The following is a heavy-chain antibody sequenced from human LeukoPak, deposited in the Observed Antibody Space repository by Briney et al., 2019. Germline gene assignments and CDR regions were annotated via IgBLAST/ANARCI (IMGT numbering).Heavy chain of an antibody. D-gene: IGHD6-13*01. V-gene: IGHV3-33*08. CDR2: IWYDGSNK. J-gene: IGHJ6*04. CDR3: ARGQQLVRQKYYYYYGMDV. CDR1: GFTFSSYW. Sequence: QPGGSLRLSCAASGFTFSSYWMCWVRQAPGKGLEWVAVIWYDGSNKYYADSVEGRFTISRDNSKNTLYLQMNSLRAEDTAVYYCARGQQLVRQKYYYYYGMDVWGKGTTVTVSS.